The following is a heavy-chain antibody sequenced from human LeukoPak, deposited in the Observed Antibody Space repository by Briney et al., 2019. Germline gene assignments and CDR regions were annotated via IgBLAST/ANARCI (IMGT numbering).Heavy chain of an antibody. D-gene: IGHD3-16*01. CDR1: GYTFTDYY. CDR2: INPKSGGT. V-gene: IGHV1-2*02. CDR3: ARTREGVWGSYSP. Sequence: ASVKVSCKASGYTFTDYYIHWVRLAPGQGLEWMGWINPKSGGTHYAQKFQGRVSMTRDTSINTVHLELSSLKTNDTAVYYCARTREGVWGSYSPWGQGTLVTVPS. J-gene: IGHJ4*02.